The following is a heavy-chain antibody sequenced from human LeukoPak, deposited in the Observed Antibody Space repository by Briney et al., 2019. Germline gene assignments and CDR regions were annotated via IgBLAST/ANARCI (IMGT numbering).Heavy chain of an antibody. Sequence: ASVKVSCKVSGYTLTELSMHWVRQAPGKGLEWMGGFDPEDGETIYAQKLQGRVTMTEDTSTDTAYMELSSLRSEDTAVYYCATVGKVDSYDSSGYYYDYWGQGTLVTVSS. CDR3: ATVGKVDSYDSSGYYYDY. J-gene: IGHJ4*02. V-gene: IGHV1-24*01. D-gene: IGHD3-22*01. CDR2: FDPEDGET. CDR1: GYTLTELS.